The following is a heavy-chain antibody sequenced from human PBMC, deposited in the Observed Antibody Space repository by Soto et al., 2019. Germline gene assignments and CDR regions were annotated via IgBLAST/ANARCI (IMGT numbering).Heavy chain of an antibody. CDR2: IYYSGST. J-gene: IGHJ6*03. D-gene: IGHD3-3*01. Sequence: PSETLSLTCTVSGGSISSYYWSWIRQPPGKGLEWIGYIYYSGSTNYNPSLKSRVTISVDTSKNQFSLKLSSVTAADTAVYYCARQGLSDLAYLPVWANGPPLTVS. CDR1: GGSISSYY. V-gene: IGHV4-59*08. CDR3: ARQGLSDLAYLPV.